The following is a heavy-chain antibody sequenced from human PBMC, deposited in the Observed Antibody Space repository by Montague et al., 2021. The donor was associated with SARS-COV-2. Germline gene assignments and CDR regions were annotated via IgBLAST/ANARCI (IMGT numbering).Heavy chain of an antibody. J-gene: IGHJ3*02. D-gene: IGHD6-19*01. CDR3: ARGSGWMGNAFDI. CDR1: GGSISSYY. CDR2: IYYSGST. V-gene: IGHV4-59*01. Sequence: SETLSLTCTVSGGSISSYYWSWIRQPPGKGLEWIGYIYYSGSTNYNPSLKSRVTISVDTSKNQLSLKLSSVTAADMAVYYCARGSGWMGNAFDIWGQGTMVTVSS.